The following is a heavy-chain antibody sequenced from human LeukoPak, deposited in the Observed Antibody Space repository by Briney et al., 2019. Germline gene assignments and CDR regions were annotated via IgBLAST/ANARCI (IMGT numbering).Heavy chain of an antibody. CDR1: EFTFSSYA. Sequence: PGGSLRLSCAACEFTFSSYAMHWVRQAPGKGLEWVAVISYDGNKKYYADSVKGRFTISRDNAKNTLYLQMNSLRAEDTAVYYCARDGGSLDYWGQGTLVTVSS. CDR3: ARDGGSLDY. V-gene: IGHV3-30*04. CDR2: ISYDGNKK. J-gene: IGHJ4*02. D-gene: IGHD2-15*01.